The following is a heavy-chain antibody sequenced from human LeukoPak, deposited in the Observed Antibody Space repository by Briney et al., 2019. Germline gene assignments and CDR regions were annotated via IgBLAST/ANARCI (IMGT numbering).Heavy chain of an antibody. V-gene: IGHV1-46*01. CDR2: INPNGGNT. D-gene: IGHD6-13*01. CDR3: ARGRLGSSSWFLYYYYMDV. CDR1: GYTFTNYY. J-gene: IGHJ6*03. Sequence: ASVKVSCKASGYTFTNYYIHWVRQAPGQGLEWVGLINPNGGNTGYAQRFQGRVTVTTDTSTSTVFMELNSLQSEDTAVYYCARGRLGSSSWFLYYYYMDVWGKGTTVTISS.